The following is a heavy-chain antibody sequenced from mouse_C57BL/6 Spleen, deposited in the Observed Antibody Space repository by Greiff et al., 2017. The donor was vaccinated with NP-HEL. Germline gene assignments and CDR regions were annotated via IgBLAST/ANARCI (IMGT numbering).Heavy chain of an antibody. D-gene: IGHD1-1*01. CDR1: GFTFSSYG. V-gene: IGHV5-6*02. CDR2: ISSGGSYT. CDR3: ARTNGSSLNAMDY. Sequence: EVKLVESGGDLVKPGGSLKLSCAASGFTFSSYGMSWVRQTPDKRLEWVATISSGGSYTYYPDSVKGRFTISRDNAKNTLYLQMSSLKSEDTAMYYCARTNGSSLNAMDYWGQGTSVTVSS. J-gene: IGHJ4*01.